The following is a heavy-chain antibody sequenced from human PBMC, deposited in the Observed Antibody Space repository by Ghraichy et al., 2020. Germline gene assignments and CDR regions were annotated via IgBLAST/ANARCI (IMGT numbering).Heavy chain of an antibody. V-gene: IGHV3-53*01. Sequence: GSLNISCAASGVTVYSNYMSWVRQAPGKGLELVSIIYAGGTTFYADSVKGRFTIYRDDSSNMLFLQMNSLRAEDTAVYYCARYLDSDATLDLDAFDIWGQGTMVSVSS. CDR3: ARYLDSDATLDLDAFDI. CDR1: GVTVYSNY. CDR2: IYAGGTT. D-gene: IGHD1-1*01. J-gene: IGHJ3*02.